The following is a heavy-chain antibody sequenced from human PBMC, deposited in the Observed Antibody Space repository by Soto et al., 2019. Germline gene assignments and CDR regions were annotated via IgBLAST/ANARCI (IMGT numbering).Heavy chain of an antibody. V-gene: IGHV3-11*01. CDR1: GFTFSDYY. Sequence: GGSLRLSCAASGFTFSDYYMSWIRQAPGKGLEWVSYISSSGSTIYYADSVKGRFTISRDNAKNSLYLQMNSLRAEDTAVYYCAREQPRAREIPDYWGQGTLVTVSS. CDR2: ISSSGSTI. CDR3: AREQPRAREIPDY. D-gene: IGHD5-18*01. J-gene: IGHJ4*02.